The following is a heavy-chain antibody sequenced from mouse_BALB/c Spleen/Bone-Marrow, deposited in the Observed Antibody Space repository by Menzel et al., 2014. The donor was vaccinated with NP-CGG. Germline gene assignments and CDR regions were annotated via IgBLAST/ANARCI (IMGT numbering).Heavy chain of an antibody. CDR1: GYSFTGYY. CDR3: ARWGSTTIPYYAMDY. CDR2: INPYNGAT. Sequence: VQLQQSGPELVKPGASVKISCKASGYSFTGYYMHWVKQSHVKSLEWIGRINPYNGATSYNQNFKDKASLTVDRSSSTAYMELHSLTSEDSAVYYCARWGSTTIPYYAMDYWGQGTSVTVSS. V-gene: IGHV1-31*01. J-gene: IGHJ4*01. D-gene: IGHD2-4*01.